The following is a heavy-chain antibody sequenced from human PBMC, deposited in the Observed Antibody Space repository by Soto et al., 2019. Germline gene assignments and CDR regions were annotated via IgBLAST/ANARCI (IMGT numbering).Heavy chain of an antibody. J-gene: IGHJ4*02. Sequence: EVQLVESGGGLAKPGGSLRLSCAASGFTFSSYSMNWVRQAPGKGLEWVSSISSSSSYIYYADSVKGRFTISRDNAKNSLYLQMNSLRAEDTAVYYCARDRGYSYGVFDYWGQGTLVTVSS. CDR3: ARDRGYSYGVFDY. V-gene: IGHV3-21*01. CDR1: GFTFSSYS. D-gene: IGHD5-18*01. CDR2: ISSSSSYI.